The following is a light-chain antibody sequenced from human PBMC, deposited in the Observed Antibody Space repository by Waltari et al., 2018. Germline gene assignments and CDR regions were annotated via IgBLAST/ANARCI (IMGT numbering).Light chain of an antibody. Sequence: EVVFTQSPGTLSLSPGERATLACRASQSVGTSLAWYQQKPGQAPRLLIYGASRRATGIPDRFSGSGSGTDFSLTISRLEPEDFAVYYCQHYVRLPATFGQGTKVEI. CDR2: GAS. J-gene: IGKJ1*01. CDR1: QSVGTS. CDR3: QHYVRLPAT. V-gene: IGKV3-20*01.